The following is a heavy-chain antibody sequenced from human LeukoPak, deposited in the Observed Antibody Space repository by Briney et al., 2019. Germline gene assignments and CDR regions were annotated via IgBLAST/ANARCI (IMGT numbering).Heavy chain of an antibody. J-gene: IGHJ4*02. CDR1: GFTFSSYA. CDR3: ARDKIVGATNFDY. Sequence: GGSLRLSCAASGFTFSSYAMSWVRQAPGKGLEWVSVIYSGGSTYYADSVKGRFTISRDNAKNSLYLQMNSLRAEDTAVYYCARDKIVGATNFDYWGQGTLVTVSS. CDR2: IYSGGST. D-gene: IGHD1-26*01. V-gene: IGHV3-23*03.